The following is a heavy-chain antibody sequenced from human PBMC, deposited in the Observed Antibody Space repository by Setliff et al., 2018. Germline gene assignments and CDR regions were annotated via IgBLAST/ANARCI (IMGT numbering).Heavy chain of an antibody. CDR1: GYTLTELS. J-gene: IGHJ4*02. CDR3: ATDSSLLTYYYDSSGYYSHRPFDY. V-gene: IGHV1-24*01. D-gene: IGHD3-22*01. Sequence: ASVKVSCKVSGYTLTELSMHWVRQAPGKGLEWMGGFDPEDGETIYAQKFQGRVTMTEDTSTDTAYMELSSLRSEDTAVYYCATDSSLLTYYYDSSGYYSHRPFDYWGQGTLVTVSS. CDR2: FDPEDGET.